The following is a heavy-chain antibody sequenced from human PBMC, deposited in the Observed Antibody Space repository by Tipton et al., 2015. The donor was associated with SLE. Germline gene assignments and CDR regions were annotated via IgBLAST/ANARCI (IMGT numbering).Heavy chain of an antibody. CDR3: ARHHGSGWLYGLDV. Sequence: TLSLTCTVSGGSISSYYWSWIRQPPGKGLEWIGYIYYSGNTNYNPSLKSRVTISVDTSKNQFSLKLSSVTAADTAVYYCARHHGSGWLYGLDVWGQGTTVTVSS. D-gene: IGHD6-19*01. CDR1: GGSISSYY. V-gene: IGHV4-59*08. J-gene: IGHJ6*02. CDR2: IYYSGNT.